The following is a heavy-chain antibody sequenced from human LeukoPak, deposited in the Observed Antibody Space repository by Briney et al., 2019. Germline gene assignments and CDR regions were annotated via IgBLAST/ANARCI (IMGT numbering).Heavy chain of an antibody. CDR3: ARDRGWEHLRAENWFDP. Sequence: GGSLRLSCAASGFTFSRYGMDWVRQAPGKGLEWVSSISYSSTYIKYADSVKGRFTISRDNAKNSVYLQMNSLRVEDTAIYYCARDRGWEHLRAENWFDPWGQGTLVTVS. CDR2: ISYSSTYI. V-gene: IGHV3-21*04. CDR1: GFTFSRYG. D-gene: IGHD1-26*01. J-gene: IGHJ5*01.